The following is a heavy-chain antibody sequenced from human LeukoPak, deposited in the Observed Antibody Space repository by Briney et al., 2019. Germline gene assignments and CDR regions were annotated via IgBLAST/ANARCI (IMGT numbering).Heavy chain of an antibody. D-gene: IGHD6-6*01. CDR3: ASIAFPRGYSSSYYFDY. V-gene: IGHV4-39*01. J-gene: IGHJ4*02. CDR2: IYYSGST. Sequence: PSETLSLTCTVSGGSISSSSYYWGWIRQPPGKGLEWIGSIYYSGSTYYNPSLKSRVTISVDTSKNQFSLKLSSVTAADTAVYYYASIAFPRGYSSSYYFDYWGQGTLVTVSS. CDR1: GGSISSSSYY.